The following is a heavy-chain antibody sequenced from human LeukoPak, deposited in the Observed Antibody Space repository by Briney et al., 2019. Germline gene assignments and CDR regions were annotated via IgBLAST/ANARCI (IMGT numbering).Heavy chain of an antibody. Sequence: PGGSLRLSCAASGFTFSSYGMHWVRQAPGEGLEWVAFIRYDGSNIYYADSVKGRFTISRDNSKNSLYLQMNSLRPEDTALYYCAKDGRNYFDYWGQGTLVTVSS. CDR2: IRYDGSNI. CDR1: GFTFSSYG. J-gene: IGHJ4*02. D-gene: IGHD1-26*01. CDR3: AKDGRNYFDY. V-gene: IGHV3-30*02.